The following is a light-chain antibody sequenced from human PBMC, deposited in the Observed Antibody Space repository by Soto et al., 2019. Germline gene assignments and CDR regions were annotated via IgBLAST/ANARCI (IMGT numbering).Light chain of an antibody. CDR1: QSISSR. V-gene: IGKV1-5*03. CDR3: QEYNSYSP. CDR2: KTS. J-gene: IGKJ4*02. Sequence: DLQMTQSPSTLSASVGDRVTITCRASQSISSRLAWYQQKAGKAPKLLIYKTSSLESGVPSRVSGSGSGTEFTLTISSLQPDDFATYDCQEYNSYSPFGGGTKVEIK.